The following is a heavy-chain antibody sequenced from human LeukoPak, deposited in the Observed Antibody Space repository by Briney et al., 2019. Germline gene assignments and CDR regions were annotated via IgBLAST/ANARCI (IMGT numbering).Heavy chain of an antibody. D-gene: IGHD6-6*01. J-gene: IGHJ6*02. Sequence: GGSLRLSCAASGFTVSSNYMSWVRQAPGKGLEWVSVIYSGGSTYYADSVKGRFTISRDNSKNPLYLQMNSLRADDTAVYYCARGASSSDYYGLDVWGQGTTVTVSS. CDR2: IYSGGST. V-gene: IGHV3-66*01. CDR1: GFTVSSNY. CDR3: ARGASSSDYYGLDV.